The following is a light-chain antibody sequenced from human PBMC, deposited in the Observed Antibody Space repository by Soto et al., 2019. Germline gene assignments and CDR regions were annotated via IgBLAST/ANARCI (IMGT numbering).Light chain of an antibody. Sequence: SVLTQPASVSGSPGQSITISCTGTSSNVGSYKLVSWYQQHPGKAPKLMIFEVNKRPSGVSNRFSGSKSGNTASLTISGLKVEDEADYYCCSSGGSPTYVFGTGTKGTVL. J-gene: IGLJ1*01. V-gene: IGLV2-23*02. CDR2: EVN. CDR3: CSSGGSPTYV. CDR1: SSNVGSYKL.